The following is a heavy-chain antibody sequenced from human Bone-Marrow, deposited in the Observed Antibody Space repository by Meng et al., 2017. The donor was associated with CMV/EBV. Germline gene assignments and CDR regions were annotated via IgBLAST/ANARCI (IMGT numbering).Heavy chain of an antibody. J-gene: IGHJ4*02. CDR1: GGSLSGYY. CDR3: ASRLVGATSRVFDY. CDR2: INHSGST. D-gene: IGHD1-26*01. V-gene: IGHV4-34*01. Sequence: SETLSLTCAVYGGSLSGYYWSWIRQPPGKGLEWIGEINHSGSTNYNPSLKSRVTISVDTSKNQFSLKLSSVTAADTAVYYCASRLVGATSRVFDYWGQGTLVTVSS.